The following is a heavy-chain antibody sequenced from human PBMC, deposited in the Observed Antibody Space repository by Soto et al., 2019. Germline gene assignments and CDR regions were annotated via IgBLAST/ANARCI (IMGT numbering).Heavy chain of an antibody. CDR1: GGTFSSYT. V-gene: IGHV1-69*02. J-gene: IGHJ6*03. D-gene: IGHD1-20*01. CDR3: ARRNKYNWNDPYYYYYMDV. CDR2: IIPILGIA. Sequence: QVQLVQSGAEVKKPGSSVKVSCKASGGTFSSYTISWVRQAPGQGLEWMGRIIPILGIANYAQKFQGRVTITADKSTSAAYRERSSLRSEDTAVYCCARRNKYNWNDPYYYYYMDVRGKGTTVTVSS.